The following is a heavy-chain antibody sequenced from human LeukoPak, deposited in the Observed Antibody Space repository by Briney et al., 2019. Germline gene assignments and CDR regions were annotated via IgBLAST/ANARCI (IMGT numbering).Heavy chain of an antibody. CDR1: GFTFKTYG. V-gene: IGHV3-23*01. CDR3: AKDMTGGWQLLYYFDY. CDR2: ISGSGGST. J-gene: IGHJ4*02. D-gene: IGHD2-15*01. Sequence: GGSLRLSCAASGFTFKTYGMHWVRQAPGKGLEWVSAISGSGGSTYYADSVKGRFTISRDNSNYTLYLQMNSLRAEDTAIYYCAKDMTGGWQLLYYFDYWGQGTLVTVSS.